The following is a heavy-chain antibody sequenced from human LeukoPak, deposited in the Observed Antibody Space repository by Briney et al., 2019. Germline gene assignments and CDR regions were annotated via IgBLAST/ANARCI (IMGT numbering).Heavy chain of an antibody. CDR3: ARDILAICSSTSCHSFDY. Sequence: GGSLRLSCAASGFIFSSYAMHWVRQAPGKGLEWVAVTSYDGSNKYYADSVKGRFTISRDNSKNTLYLQMNSLRAEDTAVYYCARDILAICSSTSCHSFDYWGQGTLVTVSS. CDR2: TSYDGSNK. D-gene: IGHD2-2*01. V-gene: IGHV3-30-3*01. J-gene: IGHJ4*02. CDR1: GFIFSSYA.